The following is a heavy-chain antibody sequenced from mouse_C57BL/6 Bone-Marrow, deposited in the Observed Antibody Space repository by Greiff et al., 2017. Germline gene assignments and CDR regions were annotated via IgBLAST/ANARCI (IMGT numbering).Heavy chain of an antibody. J-gene: IGHJ3*01. CDR1: GYTFTSYW. Sequence: QVQLQQSGAELVKPGASVKLSCKASGYTFTSYWMHWVKQRPGQGLEWIGMIHPNSGSTNYNEKFKSKATLTVDKSSSTAYMQLSSLTSEDSAVYYCTRTDYYGNPFAYWGQGTLVTVSA. CDR3: TRTDYYGNPFAY. D-gene: IGHD2-1*01. V-gene: IGHV1-64*01. CDR2: IHPNSGST.